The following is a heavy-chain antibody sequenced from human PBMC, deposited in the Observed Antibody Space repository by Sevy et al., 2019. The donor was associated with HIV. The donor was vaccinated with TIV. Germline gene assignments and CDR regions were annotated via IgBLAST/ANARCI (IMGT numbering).Heavy chain of an antibody. CDR1: GFTFSSYA. CDR2: ISGSGGST. Sequence: GESLKISCAASGFTFSSYAMSWVRQAPGKGLEWVSAISGSGGSTYYADSVKGRFTISRDNSKNTLYLQMNSLRAEDTAVYYCAKSKMRRDFWSGYYLYFDYWGQGTLVTVSS. D-gene: IGHD3-3*01. V-gene: IGHV3-23*01. CDR3: AKSKMRRDFWSGYYLYFDY. J-gene: IGHJ4*02.